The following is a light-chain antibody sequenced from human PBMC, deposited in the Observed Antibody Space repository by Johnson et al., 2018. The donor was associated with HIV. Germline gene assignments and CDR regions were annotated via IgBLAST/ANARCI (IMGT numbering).Light chain of an antibody. CDR3: GTWDSSLSAGGV. CDR1: SSNIGNNY. Sequence: QSVLTQPPSVSAAPGQKVTISCSGSSSNIGNNYVSWYQQLPGTAPKLLIYENNKRPSGIPDRFSGSKSGTSATLGITGLQTGDEADYYCGTWDSSLSAGGVFRTGTKLTVL. CDR2: ENN. V-gene: IGLV1-51*02. J-gene: IGLJ1*01.